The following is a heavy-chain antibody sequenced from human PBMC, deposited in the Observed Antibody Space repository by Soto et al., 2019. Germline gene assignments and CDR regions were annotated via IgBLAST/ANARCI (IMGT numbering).Heavy chain of an antibody. D-gene: IGHD5-12*01. CDR2: IRSKTNSYAT. J-gene: IGHJ4*02. V-gene: IGHV3-73*02. Sequence: EVQLVESGGHLVQPGGSLKLSCAASGFTFSASTMHWVRQASGKGLEWVGRIRSKTNSYATAYAVSLKGRFTISRDDSKNTAYLQMDSLKTEDTAVYYCTANGYDTFVAYWGQGTLVTVSS. CDR1: GFTFSAST. CDR3: TANGYDTFVAY.